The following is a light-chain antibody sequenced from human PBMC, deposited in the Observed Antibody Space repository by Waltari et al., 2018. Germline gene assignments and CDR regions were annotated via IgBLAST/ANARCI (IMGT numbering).Light chain of an antibody. CDR3: QSSDSSVV. CDR2: KDN. Sequence: SYELTQPPSVSVSPGQTARITCSGDALPKHYAYWYQQKPGQAPVLVIYKDNERPSGIPERFSGSSSGTTVTLTISGGQAEDEADYYCQSSDSSVVFGGGTKLTVL. V-gene: IGLV3-25*03. CDR1: ALPKHY. J-gene: IGLJ2*01.